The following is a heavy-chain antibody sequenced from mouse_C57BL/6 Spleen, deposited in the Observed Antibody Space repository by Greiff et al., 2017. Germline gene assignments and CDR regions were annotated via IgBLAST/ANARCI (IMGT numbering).Heavy chain of an antibody. D-gene: IGHD2-3*01. V-gene: IGHV1-52*01. Sequence: QVQLQQPGAELVRPGSSVKLSCKASGYTFTSYWMHWVKQRPIQGLEWIGNIDPSDSETHYNQKFKDKATLTVDKSSSTAYMQLSSLTSEDSAVYYCARHYDGYYVYFDYWGQGTTRTVSS. CDR3: ARHYDGYYVYFDY. CDR1: GYTFTSYW. CDR2: IDPSDSET. J-gene: IGHJ2*01.